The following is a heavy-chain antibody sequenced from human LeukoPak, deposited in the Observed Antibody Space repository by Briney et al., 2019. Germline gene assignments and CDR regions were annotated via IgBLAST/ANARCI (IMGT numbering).Heavy chain of an antibody. J-gene: IGHJ3*02. CDR2: INSDGSST. Sequence: PGGSLRLSCAASGFTFSSYAMSWVRQAPGKGLEWVSRINSDGSSTSYADSVKGRFTISRDNAKNTLYLQMNSLRAEDTAVYYCAKSHCYYDSSGYCDDAFDIWGQGTMVTVSS. V-gene: IGHV3-23*01. CDR1: GFTFSSYA. D-gene: IGHD3-22*01. CDR3: AKSHCYYDSSGYCDDAFDI.